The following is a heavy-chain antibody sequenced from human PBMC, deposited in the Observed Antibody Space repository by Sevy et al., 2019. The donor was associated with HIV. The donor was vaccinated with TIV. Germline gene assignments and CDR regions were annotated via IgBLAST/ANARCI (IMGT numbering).Heavy chain of an antibody. CDR2: ISYDSTYK. Sequence: GGSLRLSCAASGFNFNNYGMNWVRQTPGKGLEWVAVISYDSTYKFFTDSVKGRLSISRDNSKNTVDLQLNSLRPEDTAVYYCAKDLKQFWPQDSYYGMDVWGLGTTVTVSS. CDR3: AKDLKQFWPQDSYYGMDV. V-gene: IGHV3-30*18. CDR1: GFNFNNYG. D-gene: IGHD2-15*01. J-gene: IGHJ6*02.